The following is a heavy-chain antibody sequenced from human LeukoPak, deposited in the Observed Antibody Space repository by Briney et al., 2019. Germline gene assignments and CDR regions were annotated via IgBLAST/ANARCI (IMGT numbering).Heavy chain of an antibody. V-gene: IGHV6-1*01. J-gene: IGHJ4*02. Sequence: SQTLSLTCAISGDSVSSNSAAWDWIRQSPSRGLEWLGRTYYRSKWYNDYAVSVKSRITIHPDTSTNQFSVKLRSVTAPDMAVNYGARLSSRSWDPTPGYDYWGQGTLVTVSS. CDR3: ARLSSRSWDPTPGYDY. CDR2: TYYRSKWYN. D-gene: IGHD6-13*01. CDR1: GDSVSSNSAA.